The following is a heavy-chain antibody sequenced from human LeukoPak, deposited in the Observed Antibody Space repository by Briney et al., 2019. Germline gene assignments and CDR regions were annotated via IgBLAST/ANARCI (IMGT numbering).Heavy chain of an antibody. Sequence: PSETVSLTCSVSGFSISTGYYWAWIRQPPGKGREGIGSFFQYGGTYYNPSLKSRVTISVDTSKNEFSLTLTSVTAADTAVYYCARVGGYCSGGSCYRGAFDIWGQGTMVTVSS. V-gene: IGHV4-38-2*02. CDR1: GFSISTGYY. CDR3: ARVGGYCSGGSCYRGAFDI. CDR2: FFQYGGT. D-gene: IGHD2-15*01. J-gene: IGHJ3*02.